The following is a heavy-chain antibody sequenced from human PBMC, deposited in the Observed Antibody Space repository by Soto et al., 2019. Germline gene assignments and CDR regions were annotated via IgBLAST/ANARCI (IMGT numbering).Heavy chain of an antibody. V-gene: IGHV3-30-3*01. CDR2: ISYNGINI. CDR3: AGGGGVASSWYSDL. J-gene: IGHJ2*01. Sequence: QVQVVESGGGVVQPGRSLRLSCTASGFTFSTFAFHWVRQTPGKGLEWVTAISYNGINIYYADSVKGRFTISRDNSKNTLFLQMNSLRAEETARYYCAGGGGVASSWYSDLWGRGTLVTVAS. D-gene: IGHD6-19*01. CDR1: GFTFSTFA.